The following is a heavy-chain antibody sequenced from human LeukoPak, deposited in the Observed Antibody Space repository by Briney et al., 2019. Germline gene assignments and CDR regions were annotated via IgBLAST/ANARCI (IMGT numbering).Heavy chain of an antibody. Sequence: GGSLRLSCAASGFSFEVYGMHWVRQAPGKGLEWVGLIWNDGSKTYYVDSVKGRFTISRDNSKNTVDLQMYSLRGEDTAVYYCARYGGVVPGSKMDVWGQGTTVTVSS. CDR3: ARYGGVVPGSKMDV. CDR1: GFSFEVYG. J-gene: IGHJ6*02. CDR2: IWNDGSKT. V-gene: IGHV3-33*01. D-gene: IGHD3-16*01.